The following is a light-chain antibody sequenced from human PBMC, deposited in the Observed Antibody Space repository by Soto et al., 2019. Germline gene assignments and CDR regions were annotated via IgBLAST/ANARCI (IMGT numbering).Light chain of an antibody. V-gene: IGLV2-14*01. Sequence: QSALTQPASVSGSPGQSITISCTGTSSDIGGYNYVSWYQQHPGKAPKLMVYEVINRPSGVSNRFSGSKSGSTASLIISGLQAEDEADYYCSSYPSTTTPVFGGGTKVTVL. CDR2: EVI. CDR3: SSYPSTTTPV. CDR1: SSDIGGYNY. J-gene: IGLJ3*02.